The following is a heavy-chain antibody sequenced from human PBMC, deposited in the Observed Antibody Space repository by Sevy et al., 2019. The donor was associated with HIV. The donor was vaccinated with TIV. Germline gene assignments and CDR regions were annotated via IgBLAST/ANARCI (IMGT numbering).Heavy chain of an antibody. V-gene: IGHV3-33*06. Sequence: GGSLRLSCAASGFTFSRNGMHWVRQAPGKGLEWVAGIFYDGNYKYYADSVKGRFSISRDNSENTLYVQMDSLIVEDTAVYYCAKESGSDWYFDYWGQGTLVTVSS. CDR1: GFTFSRNG. J-gene: IGHJ4*02. D-gene: IGHD2-21*01. CDR2: IFYDGNYK. CDR3: AKESGSDWYFDY.